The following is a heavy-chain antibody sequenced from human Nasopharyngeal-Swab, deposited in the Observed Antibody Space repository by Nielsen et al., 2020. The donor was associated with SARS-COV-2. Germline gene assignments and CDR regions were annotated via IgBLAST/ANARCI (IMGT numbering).Heavy chain of an antibody. CDR1: GFTFSSYA. V-gene: IGHV3-23*01. CDR2: ISASGGST. CDR3: ARDLLPYYGMDV. Sequence: GESLKISCAASGFTFSSYAMTWVRQAPGKGLEWVSAISASGGSTYYADSVKGRFTISRDNSKNTLYLQMNSLRAEDTAVYYCARDLLPYYGMDVWGQGTTVTVSS. J-gene: IGHJ6*02. D-gene: IGHD2-15*01.